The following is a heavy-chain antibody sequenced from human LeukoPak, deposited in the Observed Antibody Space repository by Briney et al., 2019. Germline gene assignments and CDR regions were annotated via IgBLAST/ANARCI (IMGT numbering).Heavy chain of an antibody. CDR2: IWYDGSNK. CDR1: GFTFSSYG. CDR3: ARDRGRGIAVAGTLDY. Sequence: PGRSLRLSCAASGFTFSSYGMHWGRQAPGKGLEWVAVIWYDGSNKYYADSVKGRFTISRDNSKNTLYLQMNSLRAEDTAVYYCARDRGRGIAVAGTLDYWGQGTLVTVSS. J-gene: IGHJ4*02. V-gene: IGHV3-33*01. D-gene: IGHD6-19*01.